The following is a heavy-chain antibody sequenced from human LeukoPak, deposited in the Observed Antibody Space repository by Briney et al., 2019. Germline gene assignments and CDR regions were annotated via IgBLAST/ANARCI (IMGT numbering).Heavy chain of an antibody. CDR2: IYYSGST. Sequence: SQTLSLTCTVSGGSISSGDYYWSWIRQPPGKGLEWIGYIYYSGSTYYNPSLKSRVTISVDTSKNQFSLKLSSVTAPDTAVYYCARDLYYDFWSGDDAFDIWGQGTMVTVSS. CDR1: GGSISSGDYY. J-gene: IGHJ3*02. V-gene: IGHV4-30-4*08. D-gene: IGHD3-3*01. CDR3: ARDLYYDFWSGDDAFDI.